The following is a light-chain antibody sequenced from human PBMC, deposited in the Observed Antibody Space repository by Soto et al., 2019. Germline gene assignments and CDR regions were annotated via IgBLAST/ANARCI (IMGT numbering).Light chain of an antibody. V-gene: IGLV2-14*01. Sequence: QSVLTQPASVSGSPGQSITISCTGTSSDVGGYNYVSWYQQHPGKAPKLMIYEVSNRPSGVSNRFSGSKSGNTASLTISGLQAEDEADYYCSSYTSSSTPVVFGGWTKLTV. J-gene: IGLJ2*01. CDR3: SSYTSSSTPVV. CDR1: SSDVGGYNY. CDR2: EVS.